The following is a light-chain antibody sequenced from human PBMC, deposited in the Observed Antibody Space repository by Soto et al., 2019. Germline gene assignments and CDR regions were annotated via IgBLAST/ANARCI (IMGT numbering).Light chain of an antibody. J-gene: IGKJ1*01. Sequence: DIQMTQSPSSLSASVGDRVTITCRASRSISNYLNWYQQKTGKAPKVLIYGASSLQTGVPSRFSGSGSGTDFTLTINSLQPEDFATYYCQQSFNTPPWTFGQGTKVDIK. V-gene: IGKV1-39*01. CDR1: RSISNY. CDR3: QQSFNTPPWT. CDR2: GAS.